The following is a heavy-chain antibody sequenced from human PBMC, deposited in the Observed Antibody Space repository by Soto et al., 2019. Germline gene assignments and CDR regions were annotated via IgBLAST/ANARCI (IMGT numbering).Heavy chain of an antibody. CDR1: GYTFTSYG. CDR3: ARDGHGTYYDFWSGYSHPYYMDV. J-gene: IGHJ6*03. CDR2: ISAYNGNT. Sequence: QVQLVQSGAEVKKPGASVKVSCKASGYTFTSYGITWVRQAPGQGLEWMGWISAYNGNTNYAQELQGRVTMTTATSTSTAYMELRSLRSDDTAVYYCARDGHGTYYDFWSGYSHPYYMDVWGKGTTVTVSS. V-gene: IGHV1-18*01. D-gene: IGHD3-3*01.